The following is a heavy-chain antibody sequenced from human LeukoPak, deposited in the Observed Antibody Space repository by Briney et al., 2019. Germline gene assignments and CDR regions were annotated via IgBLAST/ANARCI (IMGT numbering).Heavy chain of an antibody. V-gene: IGHV4-39*07. CDR1: GGSISSSSYY. CDR3: AREVTSRTQVDV. D-gene: IGHD4-11*01. Sequence: SETLSLTCTVSGGSISSSSYYWGWIRQPPGKGLEWIGSIYYSGSTYYNPSLKSRVTISVDTSKNQFSLKLSSVTAADTAVYYCAREVTSRTQVDVWGKGTTVTVSS. J-gene: IGHJ6*04. CDR2: IYYSGST.